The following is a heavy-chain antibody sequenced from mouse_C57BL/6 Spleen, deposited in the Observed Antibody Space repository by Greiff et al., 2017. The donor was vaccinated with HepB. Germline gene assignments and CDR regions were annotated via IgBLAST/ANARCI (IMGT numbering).Heavy chain of an antibody. V-gene: IGHV5-4*01. CDR3: ARGGDDGYYFFDY. CDR1: GFTFSSYA. Sequence: EVQRVESGGGLVKPGGSLKLSCAASGFTFSSYAMSWVRQTPEKRLEWVATISDGGSYTYYPDNVKGRFTISRDNAKNNLYLQMSHLKSEDTAMYYCARGGDDGYYFFDYWGQGTTLTVSS. J-gene: IGHJ2*01. CDR2: ISDGGSYT. D-gene: IGHD2-3*01.